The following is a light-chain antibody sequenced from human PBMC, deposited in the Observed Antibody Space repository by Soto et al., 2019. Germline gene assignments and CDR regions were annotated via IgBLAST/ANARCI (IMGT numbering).Light chain of an antibody. CDR3: QESSSTPYI. Sequence: DIQMTQSPSSLSASVGDRVTITCRASRTINNFLSWYQQKPGKPPKLLIYGASRLQSGVPSRFSGSGSGTDFILTSSDLQTEDVAFYFCQESSSTPYIFGQGTKLEVK. V-gene: IGKV1-39*01. CDR2: GAS. CDR1: RTINNF. J-gene: IGKJ2*01.